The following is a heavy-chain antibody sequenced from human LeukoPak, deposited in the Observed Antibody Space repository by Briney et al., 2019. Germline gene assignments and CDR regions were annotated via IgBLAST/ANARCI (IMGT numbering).Heavy chain of an antibody. J-gene: IGHJ4*02. CDR2: INPSGGSA. D-gene: IGHD1-14*01. CDR3: ARKFMGITFDY. CDR1: GYTFTSYY. V-gene: IGHV1-46*01. Sequence: ASVKVSCKASGYTFTSYYMHWVRQAPGQGPEWMGIINPSGGSASYAQKFQGRVTMTRDTSTSTVYMELSSLRVEDTAVYYCARKFMGITFDYWGQGTLVTVSS.